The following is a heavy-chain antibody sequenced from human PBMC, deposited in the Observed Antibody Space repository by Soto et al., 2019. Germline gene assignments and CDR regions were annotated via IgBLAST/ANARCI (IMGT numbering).Heavy chain of an antibody. CDR1: GFTFSSYS. J-gene: IGHJ6*02. V-gene: IGHV3-21*01. Sequence: GGSLRLSCAASGFTFSSYSMNWVRQAPGKGLEWVSSISSSSSYIYYADSVKGRFTISRDNAKNSLYLQMNSLRAEDTAVYYCARLTTYYYGSGSYYNSYYYGMDVWGQGTTVTVSS. CDR3: ARLTTYYYGSGSYYNSYYYGMDV. CDR2: ISSSSSYI. D-gene: IGHD3-10*01.